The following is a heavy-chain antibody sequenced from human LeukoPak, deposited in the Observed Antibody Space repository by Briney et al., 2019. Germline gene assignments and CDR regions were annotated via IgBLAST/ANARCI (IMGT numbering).Heavy chain of an antibody. Sequence: SETLSLTCTVSGGSISSYYWSWIRQPAGKGLEWIGRIYTSGSTNYNPSLKSRVTMSVDTSKNQFSLKLSSVTAADTAVYYCARGPSYYDSIYSYYYYMDVWGKGTTVTISS. V-gene: IGHV4-4*07. D-gene: IGHD3-22*01. CDR3: ARGPSYYDSIYSYYYYMDV. CDR1: GGSISSYY. CDR2: IYTSGST. J-gene: IGHJ6*03.